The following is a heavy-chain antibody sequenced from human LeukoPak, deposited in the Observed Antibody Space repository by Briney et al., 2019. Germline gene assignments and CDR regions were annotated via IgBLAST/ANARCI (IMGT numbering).Heavy chain of an antibody. CDR3: ARLPGYCTGGSCYFDY. Sequence: GESLKISCKGSGYIFTTYWIGWVRQMPGKGLEWMGIIYPGDSDTRYSPSFQGQVTFSADKSISTTYLQWSSLKASDTAMYYCARLPGYCTGGSCYFDYWGQGTLVTVSS. CDR1: GYIFTTYW. V-gene: IGHV5-51*01. J-gene: IGHJ4*02. D-gene: IGHD2-15*01. CDR2: IYPGDSDT.